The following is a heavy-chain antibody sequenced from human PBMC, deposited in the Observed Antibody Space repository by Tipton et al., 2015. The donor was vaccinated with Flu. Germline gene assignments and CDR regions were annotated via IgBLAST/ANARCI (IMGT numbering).Heavy chain of an antibody. Sequence: SLRLSCAASGFTFSSYGMHWVRQAPGKGLEWVAVISYDGSNKYYADSAKGRFTISRDNSKNTLYLQMNSLRAEDTAVYYCAKDTNCGGDCYGDNYFDYWGQGTLVTVSS. CDR1: GFTFSSYG. V-gene: IGHV3-30*18. D-gene: IGHD2-21*02. J-gene: IGHJ4*02. CDR2: ISYDGSNK. CDR3: AKDTNCGGDCYGDNYFDY.